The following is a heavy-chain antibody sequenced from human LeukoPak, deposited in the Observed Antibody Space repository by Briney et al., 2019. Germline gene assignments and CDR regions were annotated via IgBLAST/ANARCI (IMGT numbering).Heavy chain of an antibody. CDR1: GGSVSSGSYY. J-gene: IGHJ5*02. V-gene: IGHV4-61*01. Sequence: PSETLSLTCTVSGGSVSSGSYYWSWIRQPPGKGLEWIGYIYYSGSSNYNPYLKSRVTISVDTSKNQFSLKLSSVTAAGTAVYYCARARHPNWFDPWGQGTLVTVSS. CDR2: IYYSGSS. CDR3: ARARHPNWFDP.